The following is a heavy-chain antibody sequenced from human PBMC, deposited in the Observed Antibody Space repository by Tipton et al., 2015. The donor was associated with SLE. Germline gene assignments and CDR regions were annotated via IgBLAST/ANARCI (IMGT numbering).Heavy chain of an antibody. CDR3: ARGVVVVAATYPYYFDY. V-gene: IGHV4-39*07. CDR2: IYHSGST. D-gene: IGHD2-15*01. CDR1: GGSISSSSYY. J-gene: IGHJ4*02. Sequence: TLSLTCTVSGGSISSSSYYWGWIRQPPGKGLEWIGSIYHSGSTYYNPSLKSRVTISVDTSKNQFSLKLSSVTAADTAVYYCARGVVVVAATYPYYFDYWGQGTLVTVSS.